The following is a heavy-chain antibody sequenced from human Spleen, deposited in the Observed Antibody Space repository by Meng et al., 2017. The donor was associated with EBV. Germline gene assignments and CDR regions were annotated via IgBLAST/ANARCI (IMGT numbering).Heavy chain of an antibody. V-gene: IGHV1-69*01. D-gene: IGHD3-10*01. CDR1: GGTFRSDA. CDR2: LLPMVGAT. Sequence: LLQPGGGVKKPGPSVKVSCGTSGGTFRSDAVSWVRQAPGQGLEWMGGLLPMVGATHYAQKFQGRVTIIADESTSTHSMELNSLRSEDTAMYYCASESGRGFTPDYWGQGTLVTVSS. J-gene: IGHJ4*02. CDR3: ASESGRGFTPDY.